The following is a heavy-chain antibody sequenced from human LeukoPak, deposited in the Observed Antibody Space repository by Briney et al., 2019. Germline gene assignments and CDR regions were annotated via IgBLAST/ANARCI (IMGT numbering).Heavy chain of an antibody. Sequence: PSETLSLTCAVYGGSFSGCYWSWIRQPPGKRLEWIGEINHSGSTNYNPSLKSRVTISVDTSKNQSSLKLSSVTAADTAVYYCARHHRYCSGGSCYSRAKPFDYWGQGTLVTVSS. V-gene: IGHV4-34*01. J-gene: IGHJ4*02. CDR1: GGSFSGCY. CDR2: INHSGST. CDR3: ARHHRYCSGGSCYSRAKPFDY. D-gene: IGHD2-15*01.